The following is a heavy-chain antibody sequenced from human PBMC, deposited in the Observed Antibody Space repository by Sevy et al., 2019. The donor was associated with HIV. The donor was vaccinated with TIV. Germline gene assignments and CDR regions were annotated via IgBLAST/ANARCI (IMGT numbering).Heavy chain of an antibody. CDR2: IINSGSTV. D-gene: IGHD3-22*01. J-gene: IGHJ4*02. V-gene: IGHV3-48*03. CDR1: GFTFSSYE. Sequence: GGSLRLSCTASGFTFSSYEMHWVRQAPGKGLEWVSSIINSGSTVYYADSVKGRFTISRDNAKNSLFLQMNSLRAEDTAVYYCARGPHYYYDSSAFFEYWGQGTLVTVSS. CDR3: ARGPHYYYDSSAFFEY.